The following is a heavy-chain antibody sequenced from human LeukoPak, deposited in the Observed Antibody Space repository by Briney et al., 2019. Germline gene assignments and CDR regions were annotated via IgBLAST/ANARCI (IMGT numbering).Heavy chain of an antibody. Sequence: GRSLRLSCAASGFTFSSYGMHWVRQAPGKGLEWVAVISYDGSNKYYADSVKGRFTISRDNSKNTLYLQMNSLRAEDTAVCYCAKGTIAAAGNLDYWGQGTLVTVSS. CDR1: GFTFSSYG. D-gene: IGHD6-13*01. V-gene: IGHV3-30*18. CDR2: ISYDGSNK. CDR3: AKGTIAAAGNLDY. J-gene: IGHJ4*02.